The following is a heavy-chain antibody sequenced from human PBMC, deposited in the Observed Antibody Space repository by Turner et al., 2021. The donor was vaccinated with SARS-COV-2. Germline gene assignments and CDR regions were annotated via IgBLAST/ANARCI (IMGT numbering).Heavy chain of an antibody. CDR3: GADTSGWAADY. CDR1: GFTFSSSW. V-gene: IGHV3-21*01. J-gene: IGHJ4*02. Sequence: EVQLVESGGGLVKPGGSLRLSCAASGFTFSSSWMNWVRQGPGKGLEWVSSNSSNSSYKYYADSVKGRFTISRDNANKSLYLQMDSLRAEDTAVYYCGADTSGWAADYWGQGALVTVSS. D-gene: IGHD6-19*01. CDR2: NSSNSSYK.